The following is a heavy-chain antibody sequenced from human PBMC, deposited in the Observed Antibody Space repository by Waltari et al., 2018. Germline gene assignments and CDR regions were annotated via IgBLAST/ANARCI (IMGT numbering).Heavy chain of an antibody. CDR2: IKQDGSET. CDR1: GFTFSSYW. V-gene: IGHV3-7*01. Sequence: EVQLEESGGGLVQPGGSMRLSCAASGFTFSSYWMTVVRQAPGKGLEWVANIKQDGSETYYADSLKGRFTISRDNAKNSLYLQMNSLRAEDTALYYCARDHVFRGDFWSGYYDSWGQGTLVTVSS. CDR3: ARDHVFRGDFWSGYYDS. D-gene: IGHD3-3*01. J-gene: IGHJ4*02.